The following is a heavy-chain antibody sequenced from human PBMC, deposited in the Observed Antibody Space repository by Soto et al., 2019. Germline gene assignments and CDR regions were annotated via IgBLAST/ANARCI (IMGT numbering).Heavy chain of an antibody. CDR3: ARGGGGGLFEH. D-gene: IGHD2-21*01. CDR2: ISPKSTYR. CDR1: GFPFDNYA. J-gene: IGHJ4*02. V-gene: IGHV3-11*06. Sequence: GGSLRLSCEASGFPFDNYAMSWVRQAPGKGLEWLSHISPKSTYRNYADSVKGRFTISRDNTKSSLFLQMNSLGVEDTAVYYCARGGGGGLFEHWGQGVLVTVSS.